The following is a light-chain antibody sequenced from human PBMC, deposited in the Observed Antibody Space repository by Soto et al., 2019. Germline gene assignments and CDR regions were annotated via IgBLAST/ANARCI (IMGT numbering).Light chain of an antibody. CDR3: QQRSDWPWT. V-gene: IGKV3-11*01. CDR2: EAS. J-gene: IGKJ1*01. Sequence: EIVLTQSPATLSLSPGERATLSCRASQSVSSYLAWYQQKPGQAPSLLMYEASNRATGIPARFSGGGSGTDLTITISSLEPEDFEVYDGQQRSDWPWTFGQGTKVDIK. CDR1: QSVSSY.